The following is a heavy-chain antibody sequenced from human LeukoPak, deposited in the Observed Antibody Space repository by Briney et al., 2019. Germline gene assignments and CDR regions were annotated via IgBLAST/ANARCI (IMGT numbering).Heavy chain of an antibody. CDR3: ARENYYDSSGYYTPFDY. CDR1: GYTFTGYY. D-gene: IGHD3-22*01. Sequence: GASVKVSCKASGYTFTGYYMHWVRQAPGQGLEWMGWINPNSGGTNYAQKFQGRVTMTRDTSISTAYMELSRLRSDDTAVYYCARENYYDSSGYYTPFDYWGQGTLVTVSS. V-gene: IGHV1-2*02. J-gene: IGHJ4*02. CDR2: INPNSGGT.